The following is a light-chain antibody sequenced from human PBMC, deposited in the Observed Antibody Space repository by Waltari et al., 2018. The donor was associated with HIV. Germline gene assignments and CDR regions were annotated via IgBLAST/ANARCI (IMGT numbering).Light chain of an antibody. CDR2: EVS. CDR1: SSDCGGYNY. Sequence: QSALTQPASVSGSPGQSITISCTGTSSDCGGYNYVSWYQKHPGKAPKLMIYEVSNRPSGVSNRFSGSKSGNTASLTISGLQAEDEADYYCSSYTSSSTYVFGTGTKVTVL. V-gene: IGLV2-14*01. J-gene: IGLJ1*01. CDR3: SSYTSSSTYV.